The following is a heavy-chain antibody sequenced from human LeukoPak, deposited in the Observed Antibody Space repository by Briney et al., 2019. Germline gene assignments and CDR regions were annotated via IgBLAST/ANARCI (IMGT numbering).Heavy chain of an antibody. CDR1: GGSISSGRYY. Sequence: PSETLSLTCTVSGGSISSGRYYWSWIRQPAGKGLEWIGRIYTSGSTNYNPSLKSRVTISVDTSKNQFTLKLSSVTAADTAVYYCARDPVYSYGFDPWGQGTLVTVSS. CDR3: ARDPVYSYGFDP. CDR2: IYTSGST. J-gene: IGHJ5*02. D-gene: IGHD5-18*01. V-gene: IGHV4-61*02.